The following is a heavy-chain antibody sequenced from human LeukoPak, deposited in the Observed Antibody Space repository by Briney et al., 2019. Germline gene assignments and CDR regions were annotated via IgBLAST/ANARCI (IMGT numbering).Heavy chain of an antibody. Sequence: GGSLRLSCAASGFTFSSYWMSWVRQAPGKGPEWVANIKQDGSEKYYVDSVKGRFTISRDNAKNSLYLQMNSLRAEDTAVYYCARTYYYDSSGYYYSGMIYYFDYWGQGTLVTVSS. CDR3: ARTYYYDSSGYYYSGMIYYFDY. D-gene: IGHD3-22*01. CDR2: IKQDGSEK. V-gene: IGHV3-7*01. J-gene: IGHJ4*02. CDR1: GFTFSSYW.